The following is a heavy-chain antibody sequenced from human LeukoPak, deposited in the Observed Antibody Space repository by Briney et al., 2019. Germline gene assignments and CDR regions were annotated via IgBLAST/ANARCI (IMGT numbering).Heavy chain of an antibody. D-gene: IGHD2-15*01. CDR2: ISGSGSST. CDR1: GFTFTSYA. CDR3: ARVPDARYCSGGSCYYYYYGMDV. J-gene: IGHJ6*02. V-gene: IGHV3-23*01. Sequence: GGSLRLSCAASGFTFTSYAMNWVRQAPGKGLERVSTISGSGSSTYYVDSVKGRFTISRDNSKNTLYLQMNSLRAEDTAVYYCARVPDARYCSGGSCYYYYYGMDVWGQGTTVTVSS.